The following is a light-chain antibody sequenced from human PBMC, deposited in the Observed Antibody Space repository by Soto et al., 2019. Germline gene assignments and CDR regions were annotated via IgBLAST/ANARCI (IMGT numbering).Light chain of an antibody. CDR2: EAS. Sequence: DIQMTQSPSLLSSSVGERVTIDSRASHSISNGLAWSQQNLGKVPQLPIYEASTLESGVPSRFSGSGSETEFTLTIISLQPDDCVTYYCLQYNSYSQYTCGQRTKLEIK. CDR3: LQYNSYSQYT. J-gene: IGKJ2*01. V-gene: IGKV1-5*03. CDR1: HSISNG.